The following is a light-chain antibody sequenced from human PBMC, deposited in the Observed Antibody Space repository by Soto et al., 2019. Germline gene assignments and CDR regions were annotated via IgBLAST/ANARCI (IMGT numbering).Light chain of an antibody. CDR1: QSISSW. CDR3: QQYNSYSFT. Sequence: DIQMTQSPSTLSASVGDRVTITCRASQSISSWLAWYQQKPGKAPKLLIYKASSLESGVPSRFSGSGSGTEFTRTITSLHPDDFATYYCQQYNSYSFTFGPGTKVDIK. V-gene: IGKV1-5*03. J-gene: IGKJ3*01. CDR2: KAS.